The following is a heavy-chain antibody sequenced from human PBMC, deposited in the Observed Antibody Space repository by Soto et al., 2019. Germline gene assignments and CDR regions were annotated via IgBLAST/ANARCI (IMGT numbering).Heavy chain of an antibody. CDR3: AISYDSSFSDPLDY. V-gene: IGHV3-48*01. J-gene: IGHJ4*02. D-gene: IGHD3-22*01. CDR2: ISSSSSTI. Sequence: PGGSLRLSCAASGFTFSSYSMNWVRQAPGKGLEWVSYISSSSSTIYYADSVKGRFTISRDNAKNSLYLQMNSLRAEDTAVYYCAISYDSSFSDPLDYWGQGTLVTVS. CDR1: GFTFSSYS.